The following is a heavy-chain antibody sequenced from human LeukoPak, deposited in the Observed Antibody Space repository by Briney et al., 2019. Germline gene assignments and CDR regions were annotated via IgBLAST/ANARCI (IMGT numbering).Heavy chain of an antibody. CDR3: ARAIIDRYSSSLWWFDP. Sequence: SETLSLTCTVSGGSISSYYWSWIRQPPGKGLEWIGYIYYSGSTNYNPSLKSRVTISVDTSKNQFSLKLSSVTAADTAVYYCARAIIDRYSSSLWWFDPWGQGTLVTVSS. V-gene: IGHV4-59*01. J-gene: IGHJ5*02. D-gene: IGHD6-13*01. CDR2: IYYSGST. CDR1: GGSISSYY.